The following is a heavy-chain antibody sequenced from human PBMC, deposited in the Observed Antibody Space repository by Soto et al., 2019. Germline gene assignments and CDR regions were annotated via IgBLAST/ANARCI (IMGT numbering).Heavy chain of an antibody. CDR2: ITGSGGST. Sequence: EVQVLESGGGLVQPGGSLRLSCAASGFIFSNYDMSWIRQAPGKGLEWVSVITGSGGSTYYADSVKGRFTISRDNSRNTVYLQMNSLRAEDTALYYCAKAADSGWSPVGYWGQGTLVTVSS. V-gene: IGHV3-23*01. CDR1: GFIFSNYD. D-gene: IGHD6-19*01. CDR3: AKAADSGWSPVGY. J-gene: IGHJ4*02.